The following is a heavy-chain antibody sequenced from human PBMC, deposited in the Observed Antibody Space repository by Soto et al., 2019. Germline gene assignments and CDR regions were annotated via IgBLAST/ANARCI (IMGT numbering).Heavy chain of an antibody. V-gene: IGHV3-33*01. Sequence: PGGSLRLSCAASGFTFSSYGMHWVRQAPGKGLEWVAVIWYDGSNKYYADSVKGRFTISRDNSKNTLYLQMNSLRAEDTAVYYCASLIGDDSSGQDYWGQGTLVTVSS. CDR3: ASLIGDDSSGQDY. J-gene: IGHJ4*02. D-gene: IGHD3-22*01. CDR2: IWYDGSNK. CDR1: GFTFSSYG.